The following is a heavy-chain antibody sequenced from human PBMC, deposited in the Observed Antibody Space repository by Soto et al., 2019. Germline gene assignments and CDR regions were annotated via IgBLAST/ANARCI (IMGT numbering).Heavy chain of an antibody. Sequence: SETLSLTSAVYGGYFSGYYWSWIRQPPGKGLEWIGEINHSGSTNYNPSLKSRVTISVDTSKNQFSLKLSSVTAADTAVYYCARLPRLGYCSSTSCYRGRWFDPGGQGTLVTVSS. CDR3: ARLPRLGYCSSTSCYRGRWFDP. J-gene: IGHJ5*02. CDR2: INHSGST. CDR1: GGYFSGYY. V-gene: IGHV4-34*01. D-gene: IGHD2-2*02.